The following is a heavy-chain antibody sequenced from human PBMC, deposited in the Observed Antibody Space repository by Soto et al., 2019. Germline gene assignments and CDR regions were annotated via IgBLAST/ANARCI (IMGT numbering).Heavy chain of an antibody. Sequence: QVQLQQLGAGLLKPSETLSLTCAVYGGSFSGYYWSWIRQPPGKGLEWIGEINHSGSTNYNPSLKSRFTISVDTSKNQFYLQMSSVTAADTAVYYCARGSNMIVVRRIDYWGQGTLVTVSS. CDR3: ARGSNMIVVRRIDY. CDR1: GGSFSGYY. V-gene: IGHV4-34*01. D-gene: IGHD3-22*01. CDR2: INHSGST. J-gene: IGHJ4*02.